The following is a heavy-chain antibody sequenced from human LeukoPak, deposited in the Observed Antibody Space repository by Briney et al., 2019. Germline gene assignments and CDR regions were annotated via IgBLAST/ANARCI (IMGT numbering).Heavy chain of an antibody. D-gene: IGHD6-6*01. J-gene: IGHJ4*02. Sequence: ASVKVSCKASGGTFSSYAISWVRQAPGQGLEWMGWISGYNDNTNYAQKVRGRVTMTTDTSTSTAYMDLRSLRSDDTAMYYCARVRAEYSSSFSEFDYWGQGTLVTVSS. CDR3: ARVRAEYSSSFSEFDY. CDR2: ISGYNDNT. V-gene: IGHV1-18*01. CDR1: GGTFSSYA.